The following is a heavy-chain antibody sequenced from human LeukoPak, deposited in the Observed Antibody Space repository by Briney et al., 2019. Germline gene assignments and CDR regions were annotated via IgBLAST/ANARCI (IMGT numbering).Heavy chain of an antibody. D-gene: IGHD5-18*01. CDR3: AKRIQSAMAMGY. Sequence: GGSLRLSCAASGFTFSSYDMHWVRQATGKGLEWVSAIGTAGDTYYPGSVKGRFTISRDNSKNTMYLQMNSLRAEDTAVYYCAKRIQSAMAMGYWGQGTLVTVSS. J-gene: IGHJ4*02. V-gene: IGHV3-13*01. CDR2: IGTAGDT. CDR1: GFTFSSYD.